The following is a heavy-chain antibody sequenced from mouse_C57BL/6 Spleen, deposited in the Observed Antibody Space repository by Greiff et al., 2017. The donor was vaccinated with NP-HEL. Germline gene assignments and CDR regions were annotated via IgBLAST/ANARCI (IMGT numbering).Heavy chain of an antibody. CDR2: IDPSDSYT. Sequence: VQLQQSGAELVMPGASVKLSCKASGYTFTSYWMHWVKQRPGQGLEWIGEIDPSDSYTNYNQKFKGKSTLTVDKSSSTAYMQLSSLTSEDSAVYYCARGSYDTGGCYFDYWGQGTTLTVSS. J-gene: IGHJ2*01. D-gene: IGHD2-3*01. CDR1: GYTFTSYW. CDR3: ARGSYDTGGCYFDY. V-gene: IGHV1-69*01.